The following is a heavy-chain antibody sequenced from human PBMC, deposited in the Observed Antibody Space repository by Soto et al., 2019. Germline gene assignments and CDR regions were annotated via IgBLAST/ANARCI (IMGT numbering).Heavy chain of an antibody. CDR2: IGTAGDT. J-gene: IGHJ4*02. CDR1: GFTFSSYD. D-gene: IGHD4-17*01. CDR3: ARGRPRTTVSLDY. Sequence: ESGGGLVQPGGSLRLSCAASGFTFSSYDMHWVRQATGKGLEWVSAIGTAGDTYYPGSVKGRFTISRENAKNSLYLQMNSLRAEDTAVYYCARGRPRTTVSLDYWGQGTLVTVSS. V-gene: IGHV3-13*01.